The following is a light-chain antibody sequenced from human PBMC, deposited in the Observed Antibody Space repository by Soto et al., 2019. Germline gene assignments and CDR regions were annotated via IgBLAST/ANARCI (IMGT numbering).Light chain of an antibody. CDR2: GAS. J-gene: IGKJ5*01. CDR1: QNVRTK. V-gene: IGKV3-11*01. CDR3: QQRSNWPPSIT. Sequence: EIVLTQSPAPLSLSPGEKATLSCRASQNVRTKLAWYQQKAGQAPRLLIYGASTRATGIPDRFSGSGSGTDFTLTISSLEPEDFAVYYCQQRSNWPPSITFGQGTRLEIK.